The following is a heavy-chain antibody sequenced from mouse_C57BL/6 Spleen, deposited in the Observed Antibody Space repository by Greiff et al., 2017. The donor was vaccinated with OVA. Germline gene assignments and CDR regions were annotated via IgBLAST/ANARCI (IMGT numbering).Heavy chain of an antibody. CDR3: ARGYYYGSSTFAY. D-gene: IGHD1-1*01. V-gene: IGHV1-50*01. CDR1: GYTFTSYW. CDR2: IDPSDSYT. J-gene: IGHJ3*01. Sequence: QVQLQQPGAELVKPGASVKLSCNASGYTFTSYWMQWVKQRPGQGLEWIGEIDPSDSYTNYNQKFKGKATLTVDTSSSTAYMQLSSLTSEDSAVYYCARGYYYGSSTFAYWGQGTLVTVSA.